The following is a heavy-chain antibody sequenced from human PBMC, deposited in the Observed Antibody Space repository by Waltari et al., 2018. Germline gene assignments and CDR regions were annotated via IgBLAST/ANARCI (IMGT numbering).Heavy chain of an antibody. J-gene: IGHJ4*02. CDR1: GFTFSSYA. CDR3: AKETDGYYDSSGQWGYFDY. CDR2: ISGSGGST. Sequence: EVQLLESGGGLVQPGGSLRLSCAASGFTFSSYAMSWVRKAPGKGLEWVSAISGSGGSTYYADSVKGRFTISRDNSKNTLYLQMNSLRAEDTAVYYCAKETDGYYDSSGQWGYFDYWGQGTLVTVSS. V-gene: IGHV3-23*01. D-gene: IGHD3-22*01.